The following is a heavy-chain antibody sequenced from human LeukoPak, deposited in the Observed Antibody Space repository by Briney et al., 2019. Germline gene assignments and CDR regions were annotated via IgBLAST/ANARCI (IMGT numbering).Heavy chain of an antibody. Sequence: ASVKVSCKASGYTFTNYAMHWVRQAPGQRLEWMGWINTGGDTAYSQRFQGRVTIISDTSASTAYMDLSNLRSEDTAVYYCAREGFGSGTNLEVGYFGYWGQGSLVTVSS. CDR2: INTGGDT. CDR3: AREGFGSGTNLEVGYFGY. V-gene: IGHV1-3*04. J-gene: IGHJ4*02. CDR1: GYTFTNYA. D-gene: IGHD3-10*01.